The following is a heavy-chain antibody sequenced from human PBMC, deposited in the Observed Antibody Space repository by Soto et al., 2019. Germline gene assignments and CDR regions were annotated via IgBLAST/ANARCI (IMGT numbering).Heavy chain of an antibody. CDR1: GFTFSSYS. Sequence: EVQLVESGGGVVQPGGSLRLSCAASGFTFSSYSMNWVRQAPGEGLEWVADIRSSSSTIYYADSVKGRFTISRDNAKNPLYLQMNSLKAEDTAVYYCARDYSGYEYFDYWGQGTLVTVSS. V-gene: IGHV3-48*01. J-gene: IGHJ4*02. D-gene: IGHD5-12*01. CDR2: IRSSSSTI. CDR3: ARDYSGYEYFDY.